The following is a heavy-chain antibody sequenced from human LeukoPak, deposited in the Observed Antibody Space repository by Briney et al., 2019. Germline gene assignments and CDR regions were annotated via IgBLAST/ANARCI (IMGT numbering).Heavy chain of an antibody. Sequence: GGSLRLSCAASGFTFSGSAMHWVRQASGKGLEWVGRIRSKANSYATAYAASVKGRFTISRDDSKNTAYLQMNSLKTEDTAVYYCAKAGSSGYYGYCDYWGQGTLVTVSS. CDR1: GFTFSGSA. CDR3: AKAGSSGYYGYCDY. CDR2: IRSKANSYAT. V-gene: IGHV3-73*01. D-gene: IGHD3-22*01. J-gene: IGHJ4*02.